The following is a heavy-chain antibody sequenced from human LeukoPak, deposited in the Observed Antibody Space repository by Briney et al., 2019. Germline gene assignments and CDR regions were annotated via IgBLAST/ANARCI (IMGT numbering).Heavy chain of an antibody. D-gene: IGHD3-3*01. V-gene: IGHV1-2*02. Sequence: GASVTVSCKDSRYTLTDYFMNLVRQAPRQPLEWMGWISHKRLCTGYAQTLQGRVTMTKDTSSSTAYMELSRLRFDDTVVYYCGRGPRITIFGVVMANDAFDIWGQGTMVTVSS. CDR1: RYTLTDYF. J-gene: IGHJ3*02. CDR3: GRGPRITIFGVVMANDAFDI. CDR2: ISHKRLCT.